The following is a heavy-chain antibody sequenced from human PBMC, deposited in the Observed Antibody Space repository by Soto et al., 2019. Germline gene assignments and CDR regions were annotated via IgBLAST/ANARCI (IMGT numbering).Heavy chain of an antibody. V-gene: IGHV3-15*01. CDR1: GFTFSKAW. CDR3: TTAMCRGYDYHDY. Sequence: EVQLVESGGGLVKPGGSLRLSCAASGFTFSKAWMSWVRQAPGKGLEWVGRIKSKTDGGTTDYAAPVKGRFTISRDDSKNTLYLQMNSLKTKDTPVYYCTTAMCRGYDYHDYWGQGTLVTDS. J-gene: IGHJ4*02. CDR2: IKSKTDGGTT. D-gene: IGHD5-12*01.